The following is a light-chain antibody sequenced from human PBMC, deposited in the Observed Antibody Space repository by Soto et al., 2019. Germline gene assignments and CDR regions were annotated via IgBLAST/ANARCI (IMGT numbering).Light chain of an antibody. V-gene: IGKV1-5*03. CDR1: QSIGIW. J-gene: IGKJ1*01. CDR2: KAS. Sequence: IQMTQSPSTLSASVGDRVAITCRASQSIGIWLAWYQKKPGKAPRFLIYKASTLQTGVPSRFSGSGSGTEFTLTISSLQPDDFATYHCQQYNDYSWTFGQGTKVEIK. CDR3: QQYNDYSWT.